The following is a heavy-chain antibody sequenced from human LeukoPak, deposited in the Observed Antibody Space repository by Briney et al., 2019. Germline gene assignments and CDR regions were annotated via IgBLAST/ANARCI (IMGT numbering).Heavy chain of an antibody. J-gene: IGHJ3*02. CDR3: ARFIAVAGMKRAFDI. Sequence: GGSLRLSCAASGFTFSSYGMHWVRQAPGKGLEWVAFIRYDGSNKYYADSVKGRFTISRDNSKNTLYLQMNSLRAEDTAMYYCARFIAVAGMKRAFDIWGQGTMVTVSS. CDR2: IRYDGSNK. CDR1: GFTFSSYG. V-gene: IGHV3-30*02. D-gene: IGHD6-13*01.